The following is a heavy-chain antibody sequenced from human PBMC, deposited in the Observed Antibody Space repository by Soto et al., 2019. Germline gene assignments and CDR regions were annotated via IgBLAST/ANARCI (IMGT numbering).Heavy chain of an antibody. J-gene: IGHJ4*02. CDR1: GFTFSSYA. CDR3: ATAGHDYGDFWSDY. CDR2: ISGSGGST. V-gene: IGHV3-23*01. D-gene: IGHD4-17*01. Sequence: EVQLLESGGGLVQPGGSLRLSCAASGFTFSSYAMSWVRQAPGKGLEWVSAISGSGGSTYYADSVKGRFTISRDNSKNTLYLQMNSLRAEDTAVYYCATAGHDYGDFWSDYWGQGTLVTVSS.